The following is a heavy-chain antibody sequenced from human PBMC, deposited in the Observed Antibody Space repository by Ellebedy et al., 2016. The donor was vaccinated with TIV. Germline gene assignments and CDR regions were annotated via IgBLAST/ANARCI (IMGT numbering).Heavy chain of an antibody. CDR2: ISGSGGST. CDR3: AKDRRDGTDY. J-gene: IGHJ4*02. D-gene: IGHD1-1*01. CDR1: GFTFSSYA. V-gene: IGHV3-23*01. Sequence: GGSLRLXXAASGFTFSSYAMSWVRQAPGKGLEWVSAISGSGGSTYYADSVKGRFTISRDNSKNTLYLQMNSLRAEDTAVYYCAKDRRDGTDYWGQGTLVTVSS.